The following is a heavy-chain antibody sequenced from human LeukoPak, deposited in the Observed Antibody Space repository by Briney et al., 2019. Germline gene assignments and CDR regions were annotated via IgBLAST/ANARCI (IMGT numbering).Heavy chain of an antibody. D-gene: IGHD7-27*01. Sequence: ASVKVSCKASGYTFTCYYMHWVRQAPGQGREWMGWINPNSGGTNYAQKFQGRVTMTRDTSISTAYMKLSRLRSDDTAVYYCAREPPTLIGVYFDYWGQGTLVTVSS. CDR2: INPNSGGT. V-gene: IGHV1-2*02. J-gene: IGHJ4*02. CDR1: GYTFTCYY. CDR3: AREPPTLIGVYFDY.